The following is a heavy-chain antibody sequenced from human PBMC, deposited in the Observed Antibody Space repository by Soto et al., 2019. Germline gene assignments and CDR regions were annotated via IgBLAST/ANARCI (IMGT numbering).Heavy chain of an antibody. Sequence: GESLKISCKGSGYSFTSYWISWVRQMPGKGLEWMGRIDPSDSYTNYSPSFQGHVTIPADKSISTAYLQWSSLKASDTAMYYCARRSSIAARPSDVGYYYYGMDVWGQGTTVTVSS. D-gene: IGHD6-6*01. J-gene: IGHJ6*02. CDR3: ARRSSIAARPSDVGYYYYGMDV. V-gene: IGHV5-10-1*01. CDR1: GYSFTSYW. CDR2: IDPSDSYT.